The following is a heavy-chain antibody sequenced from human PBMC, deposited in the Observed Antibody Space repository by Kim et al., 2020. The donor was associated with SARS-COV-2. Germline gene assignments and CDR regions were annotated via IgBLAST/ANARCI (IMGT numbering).Heavy chain of an antibody. CDR1: GGSISSGGYY. CDR2: IYYSGST. CDR3: AREMKYSSGWQLFDY. D-gene: IGHD6-19*01. J-gene: IGHJ4*02. V-gene: IGHV4-31*03. Sequence: SETLSLTCTVSGGSISSGGYYWSWIRQPPGKGLEWIGYIYYSGSTYYNPSLKSRVTISVDTSKNQFSLKLSSVTAADTAVYYCAREMKYSSGWQLFDYWGQGTLVTVSS.